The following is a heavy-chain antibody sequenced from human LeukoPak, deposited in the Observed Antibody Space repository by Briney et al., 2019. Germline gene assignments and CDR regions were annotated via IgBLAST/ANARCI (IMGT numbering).Heavy chain of an antibody. CDR3: ARDGVARDGRGYNWFDP. CDR2: IRAYNGNT. V-gene: IGHV1-18*04. Sequence: ASVKVSCKASGYTFTSYGISWVRQDPGQGLEWMGWIRAYNGNTNYAQKLQGRVTMTTDTSTSTAYMELRSLRSDDTAVYYCARDGVARDGRGYNWFDPWGQGTLVTVSS. D-gene: IGHD5-24*01. CDR1: GYTFTSYG. J-gene: IGHJ5*02.